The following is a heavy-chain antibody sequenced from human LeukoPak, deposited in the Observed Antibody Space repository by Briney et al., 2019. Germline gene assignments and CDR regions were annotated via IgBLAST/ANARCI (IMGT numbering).Heavy chain of an antibody. J-gene: IGHJ6*02. CDR1: GGSVSSGSYY. V-gene: IGHV4-61*01. CDR3: ARDRKPTPLYYGMDV. Sequence: SETLSLTCTVSGGSVSSGSYYWSWIRQPPGKELEWIGYIYFSGSTNFNPSLKSRVIISVDTSKNQFSLRLSSVTAADTAVYYCARDRKPTPLYYGMDVWGQGTTVTVSS. CDR2: IYFSGST.